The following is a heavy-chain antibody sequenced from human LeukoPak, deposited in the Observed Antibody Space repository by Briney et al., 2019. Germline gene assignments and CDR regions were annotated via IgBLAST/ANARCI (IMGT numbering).Heavy chain of an antibody. V-gene: IGHV3-48*04. CDR3: ARTIEMATISYFDY. CDR2: ISSSDSTI. D-gene: IGHD5-24*01. J-gene: IGHJ4*02. CDR1: GFTFSTYG. Sequence: GGSLRLSCAATGFTFSTYGMHWVRQAPGKGLEWVSYISSSDSTIYYADSVKGRFTISRDNAKDSLYLQMNSLRAGDTAVYYCARTIEMATISYFDYWGQGTLVTVSS.